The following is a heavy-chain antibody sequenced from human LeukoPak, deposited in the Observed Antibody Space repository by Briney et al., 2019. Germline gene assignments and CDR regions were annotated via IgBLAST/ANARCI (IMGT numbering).Heavy chain of an antibody. CDR3: AGGFTIFGAYGMDV. CDR2: ISYDGSNK. V-gene: IGHV3-30*04. J-gene: IGHJ6*02. Sequence: PGRSLRLSCAASGFTFSSYAMHWVRQAPGKGLEWVAVISYDGSNKYYADSVKGRFTISRDNSKNTLYLQMNSLRAEDTAVYYCAGGFTIFGAYGMDVWGQGTTVTVSS. CDR1: GFTFSSYA. D-gene: IGHD3-3*01.